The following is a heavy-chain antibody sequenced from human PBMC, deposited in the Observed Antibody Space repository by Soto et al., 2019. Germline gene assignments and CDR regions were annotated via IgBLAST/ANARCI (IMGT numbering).Heavy chain of an antibody. CDR2: INAGGSTT. J-gene: IGHJ6*03. D-gene: IGHD2-15*01. CDR3: AKAAIWGGGRYYYYYMDV. V-gene: IGHV3-23*03. CDR1: GFIFSGYG. Sequence: EVQLLESGGGLVQPGGSLRLSCAASGFIFSGYGMTWVRQAPGKGLEWVSIINAGGSTTHYADSVKGRFTISRDDSKNTLYLQMNSLRGDDTAVSYCAKAAIWGGGRYYYYYMDVWGKGTTVTVSS.